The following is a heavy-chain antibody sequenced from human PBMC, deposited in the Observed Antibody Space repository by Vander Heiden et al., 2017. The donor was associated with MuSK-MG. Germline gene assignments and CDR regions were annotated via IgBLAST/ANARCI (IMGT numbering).Heavy chain of an antibody. CDR2: IIPILRVT. CDR3: ARRSQSASGLDG. J-gene: IGHJ6*02. V-gene: IGHV1-69*02. Sequence: QVQLVQSGAEVKKPGSSVRVSCKATGDSFNTYIISWVRQAPGQGLEWVGRIIPILRVTNFAQKFQGRITITADKSTSTIYMELSSLTSEDTAEDDGARRSQSASGLDGWGQGTTGTVSS. CDR1: GDSFNTYI.